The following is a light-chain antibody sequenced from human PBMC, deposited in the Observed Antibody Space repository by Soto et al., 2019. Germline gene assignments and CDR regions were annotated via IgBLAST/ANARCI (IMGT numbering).Light chain of an antibody. J-gene: IGKJ4*01. V-gene: IGKV1-12*01. Sequence: DIQMTQSPSTLSASVGDRVTITCRASQTIINWLAWYQQKPGTAPKLLIYSASSLYTGVPSRFSGSGSGTDFTLTISSLQPEDFATYYCQQANTFALTFGGGTKVDI. CDR3: QQANTFALT. CDR2: SAS. CDR1: QTIINW.